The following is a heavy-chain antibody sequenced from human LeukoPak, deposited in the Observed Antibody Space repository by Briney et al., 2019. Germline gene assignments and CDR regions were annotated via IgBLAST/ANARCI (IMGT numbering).Heavy chain of an antibody. Sequence: PGGSQRLSCAASGFTFSTYAMTWVRQAPGKGLEWVSAIGPTGRSTYYADSVRGRFTISRDNSKNTLYLQMNSLRAEDTAIYYCAKDPMVRGSTYDYWGQGTLVTVSS. V-gene: IGHV3-23*01. D-gene: IGHD3-10*01. CDR1: GFTFSTYA. CDR2: IGPTGRST. CDR3: AKDPMVRGSTYDY. J-gene: IGHJ4*02.